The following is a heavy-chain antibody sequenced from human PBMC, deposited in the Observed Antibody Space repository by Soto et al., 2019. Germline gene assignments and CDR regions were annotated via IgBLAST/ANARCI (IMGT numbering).Heavy chain of an antibody. CDR3: ARSGSYYDFWSGSQFDP. CDR1: GDSISNYY. J-gene: IGHJ5*02. V-gene: IGHV4-4*08. Sequence: PSETLSLTCTVSGDSISNYYWSWIRQAPGKGLEWIGFIYHSGNTNYNPSLKSRVTIYIDTSKSQFSLKLNSVTAADTAVYYCARSGSYYDFWSGSQFDPWGQGTLVTVSS. D-gene: IGHD3-3*01. CDR2: IYHSGNT.